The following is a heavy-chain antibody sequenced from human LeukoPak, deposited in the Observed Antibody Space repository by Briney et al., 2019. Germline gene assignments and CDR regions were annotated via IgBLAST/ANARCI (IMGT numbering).Heavy chain of an antibody. CDR1: GFTFSSYW. CDR3: ARVPYYDILTGYYVFPTAYYMDV. J-gene: IGHJ6*03. CDR2: INSDGSST. Sequence: PGGSLRLSCAASGFTFSSYWMHWVRQAPGKGLVWVSRINSDGSSTSYADSVKGRFTISRDNAKNSLYLQMNSLRAEDTALYHCARVPYYDILTGYYVFPTAYYMDVWGKGTTVTISS. D-gene: IGHD3-9*01. V-gene: IGHV3-74*01.